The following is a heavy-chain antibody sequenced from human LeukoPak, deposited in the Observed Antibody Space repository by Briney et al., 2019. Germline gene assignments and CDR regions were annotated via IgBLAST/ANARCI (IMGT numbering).Heavy chain of an antibody. CDR1: GGSISSYY. J-gene: IGHJ5*02. CDR3: ARWAGGYDILTGYYIGWFDP. CDR2: IYYSGST. Sequence: SETLSLTCTVSGGSISSYYWSWIRQPPGKGLEWIGYIYYSGSTNYNPSLKSRVTISVDTSKNQFSLKLSSVTAADTAVYYCARWAGGYDILTGYYIGWFDPWGQGTLVTVSS. V-gene: IGHV4-59*01. D-gene: IGHD3-9*01.